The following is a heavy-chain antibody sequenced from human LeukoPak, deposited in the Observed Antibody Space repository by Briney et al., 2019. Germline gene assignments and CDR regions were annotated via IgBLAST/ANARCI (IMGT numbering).Heavy chain of an antibody. Sequence: HTGGSLRLSCAASGFTFSSYEMNWIRQAPGKGLEWVSYISSSGSTIYYADSVKGRFTISRDNAKNSLYLQMNSLRAEDTAVYYCARDSSGYYHGAYYYYMDVWGKGTTVTVS. CDR1: GFTFSSYE. V-gene: IGHV3-48*03. CDR2: ISSSGSTI. J-gene: IGHJ6*03. CDR3: ARDSSGYYHGAYYYYMDV. D-gene: IGHD3-22*01.